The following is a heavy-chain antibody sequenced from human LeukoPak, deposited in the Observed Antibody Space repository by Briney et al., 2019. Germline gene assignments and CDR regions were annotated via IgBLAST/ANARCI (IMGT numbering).Heavy chain of an antibody. Sequence: GGSLRLSCAASGFTFSSYSMNWVRQAPGKGLEWVSYISSSSSTIYYADSVKGRFTISRDNAKNSLYLQMNSLRAEDTAVYYCARDGYSRGMDVWGQGTTVTVSS. J-gene: IGHJ6*02. V-gene: IGHV3-48*04. D-gene: IGHD2-15*01. CDR2: ISSSSSTI. CDR3: ARDGYSRGMDV. CDR1: GFTFSSYS.